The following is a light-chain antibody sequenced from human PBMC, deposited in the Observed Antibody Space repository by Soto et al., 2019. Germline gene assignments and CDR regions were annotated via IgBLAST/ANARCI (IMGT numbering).Light chain of an antibody. Sequence: DIQMTQSPSTLSASVGARVTITCRASQSISTWLAWYQHKPGKAPNLLIYKASSLESGVPSRFSDSGSGTEFSLTISSLQHNDVATYYCQQYGRYRTFGEGTKVEIK. V-gene: IGKV1-5*03. CDR1: QSISTW. J-gene: IGKJ1*01. CDR2: KAS. CDR3: QQYGRYRT.